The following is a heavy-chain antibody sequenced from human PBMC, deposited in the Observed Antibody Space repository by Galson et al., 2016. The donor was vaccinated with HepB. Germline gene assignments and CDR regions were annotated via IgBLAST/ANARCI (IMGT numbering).Heavy chain of an antibody. CDR2: INPSGGST. CDR1: GYTFTGFY. J-gene: IGHJ6*02. Sequence: SVKVSCKASGYTFTGFYMHWVRQAPGQGLEWMGLINPSGGSTRCAQNFQGRVTMTRDTSTNTVYMDLSSLRSDDTAVYYCASGKWNGYYYGMDVWGQGTTVTVSS. CDR3: ASGKWNGYYYGMDV. V-gene: IGHV1-46*01. D-gene: IGHD1-1*01.